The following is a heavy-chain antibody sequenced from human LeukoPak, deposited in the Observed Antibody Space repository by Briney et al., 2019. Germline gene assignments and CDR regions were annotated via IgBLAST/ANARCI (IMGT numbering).Heavy chain of an antibody. CDR3: AKVRYSSSWSIGDYYYYYMDV. J-gene: IGHJ6*03. V-gene: IGHV3-23*01. CDR2: ISGSGGST. CDR1: GFTFSSYA. Sequence: GGSLRLSCAASGFTFSSYAMSWVRQAPGKGLEWVSAISGSGGSTYYADSVKGRFTISRNNSKNTLYLQMNSLRAEDTAVYYCAKVRYSSSWSIGDYYYYYMDVWGKGTTVTVSS. D-gene: IGHD6-13*01.